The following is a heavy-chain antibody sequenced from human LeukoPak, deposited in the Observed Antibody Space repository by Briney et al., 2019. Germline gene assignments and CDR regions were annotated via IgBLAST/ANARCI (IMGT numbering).Heavy chain of an antibody. Sequence: PSETLSLTCTVSGGSISSSTYYWSWIRQPAGKGLEWIGRIYSSGSTNYNPSLKSRITISIDTSRNQFSLKLSSVTAADTAVYYCARDERDCGDCYSYWGQGTLVTVSS. D-gene: IGHD2-21*02. CDR2: IYSSGST. J-gene: IGHJ4*02. V-gene: IGHV4-61*02. CDR3: ARDERDCGDCYSY. CDR1: GGSISSSTYY.